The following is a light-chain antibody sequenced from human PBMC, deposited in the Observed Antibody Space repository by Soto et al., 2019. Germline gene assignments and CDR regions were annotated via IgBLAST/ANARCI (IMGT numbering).Light chain of an antibody. CDR2: AAS. CDR3: QQSDSYFYT. CDR1: QSITNY. Sequence: DIQKTQSPSSLSVSVGDIVIITCRASQSITNYLNWYQQKPGKAPKLLVYAASSLQSGVPSRFSGNGSGTDFTLTISSLQPEDFATYYCQQSDSYFYTFGQGTKLEIK. V-gene: IGKV1-39*01. J-gene: IGKJ2*01.